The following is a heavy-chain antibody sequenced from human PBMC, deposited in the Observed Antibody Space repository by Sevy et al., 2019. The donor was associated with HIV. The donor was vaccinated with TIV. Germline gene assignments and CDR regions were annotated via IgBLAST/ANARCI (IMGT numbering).Heavy chain of an antibody. D-gene: IGHD4-17*01. V-gene: IGHV4-39*01. CDR1: GDSLSNSGYY. Sequence: SETLSLTCTVSGDSLSNSGYYWGWIRQPPGKGLEWIGNIYYSGSTHYNPSLKSRATVSIDTSKNQFSVKLISVTAADIAVYFCARFPYGDYIDYLDYWGQGTLVTVSS. J-gene: IGHJ4*02. CDR2: IYYSGST. CDR3: ARFPYGDYIDYLDY.